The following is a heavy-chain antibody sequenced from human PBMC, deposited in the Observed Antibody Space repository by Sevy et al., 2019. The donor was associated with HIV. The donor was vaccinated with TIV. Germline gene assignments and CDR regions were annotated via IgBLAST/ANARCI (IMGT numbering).Heavy chain of an antibody. CDR1: GFTFSSYA. Sequence: GGSLRLSCTASGFTFSSYAMNWVRQAPGKGLEWVSTIFRSGDVTYYADSVKGRFTISRDNSRNTLYLQMNSLRAEDTAVYYGAGARYDSSGSFDACDIWGQGTMVTVSS. V-gene: IGHV3-23*01. J-gene: IGHJ3*02. CDR2: IFRSGDVT. CDR3: AGARYDSSGSFDACDI. D-gene: IGHD3-22*01.